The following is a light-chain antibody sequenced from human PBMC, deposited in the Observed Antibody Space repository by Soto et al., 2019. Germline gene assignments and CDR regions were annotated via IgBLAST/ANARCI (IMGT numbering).Light chain of an antibody. CDR2: AAS. Sequence: DIQMTQSPSSLSASVGDRFTITCRASQSISSYLNWYQQKPGKAPKLLIYAASSLQSGVPSRFSGSGSGTDFTLTISSLQPEDFATYYCQQSYSTPLTFGGGTK. V-gene: IGKV1-39*01. CDR1: QSISSY. J-gene: IGKJ4*01. CDR3: QQSYSTPLT.